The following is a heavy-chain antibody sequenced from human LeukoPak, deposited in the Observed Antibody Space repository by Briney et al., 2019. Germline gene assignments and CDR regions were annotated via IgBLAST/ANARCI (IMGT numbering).Heavy chain of an antibody. V-gene: IGHV3-53*01. CDR2: IYSGGST. CDR1: GFTVSSNY. D-gene: IGHD3-10*01. J-gene: IGHJ3*02. Sequence: GGSLRLSCAASGFTVSSNYMSWVRQAPGKGLEWVSVIYSGGSTYYADSVKGRFTPSRDHSKNTLYLQVNSLRDEDTGVYYCAREGGGDSICAFDIWGRGAMVTVSS. CDR3: AREGGGDSICAFDI.